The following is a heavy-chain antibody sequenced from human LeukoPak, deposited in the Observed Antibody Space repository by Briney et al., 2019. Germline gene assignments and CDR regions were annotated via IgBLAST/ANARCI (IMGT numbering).Heavy chain of an antibody. CDR1: GGTFSSYA. CDR2: ISAYNGNT. V-gene: IGHV1-18*01. D-gene: IGHD6-19*01. CDR3: AREGGGVYSSGWYVSVY. Sequence: GASVKVSCKASGGTFSSYAISWVRQAPGQGLEWMGWISAYNGNTNYAQKLQGRVTMTTDTSTSTAYMELRSLRSDDTAVYYCAREGGGVYSSGWYVSVYWGQGTLVTVSS. J-gene: IGHJ4*02.